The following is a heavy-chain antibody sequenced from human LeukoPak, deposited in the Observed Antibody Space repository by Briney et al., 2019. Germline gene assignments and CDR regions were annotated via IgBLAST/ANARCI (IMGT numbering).Heavy chain of an antibody. D-gene: IGHD4-17*01. Sequence: GGSLRLSCAASGITFSNAWMSWVRQAPGKGLEWVSYISSSGSTIYYADSVKGRFTISRDNAKNSLYLQMNSLRAEDTAVYYCAREHDYGRHWGQGTLVTVSS. V-gene: IGHV3-11*04. CDR3: AREHDYGRH. CDR1: GITFSNAW. J-gene: IGHJ1*01. CDR2: ISSSGSTI.